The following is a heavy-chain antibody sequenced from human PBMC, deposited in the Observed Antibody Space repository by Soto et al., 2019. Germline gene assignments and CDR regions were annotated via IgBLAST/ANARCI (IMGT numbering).Heavy chain of an antibody. CDR3: AKEGSGWDAEYFQH. CDR2: IGGSGGRT. Sequence: EVQLLESGGGLVQPGGSLRLSCAASGFTFSSYAMSWVRQAPGKGLEWVSSIGGSGGRTYYVDSAKGRFTISRDNSKKTVYLQMNRLRAEDTAKYYCAKEGSGWDAEYFQHWGQGTLVTVSS. V-gene: IGHV3-23*01. J-gene: IGHJ1*01. CDR1: GFTFSSYA. D-gene: IGHD6-19*01.